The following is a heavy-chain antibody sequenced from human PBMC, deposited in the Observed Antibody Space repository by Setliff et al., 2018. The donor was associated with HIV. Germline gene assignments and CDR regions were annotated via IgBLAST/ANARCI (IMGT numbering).Heavy chain of an antibody. Sequence: PGGSLRLSCAASGFTFSSYEMNWVRQAPGKGLEWVSYITRGSTIYYADSVKGRFAISRDNAKNAFYLQINSLEAGDTALYFCARAGRRHYYGSGSYAVFDSWGQGTVVTVSS. CDR3: ARAGRRHYYGSGSYAVFDS. J-gene: IGHJ4*02. V-gene: IGHV3-48*03. D-gene: IGHD3-10*01. CDR1: GFTFSSYE. CDR2: ITRGSTI.